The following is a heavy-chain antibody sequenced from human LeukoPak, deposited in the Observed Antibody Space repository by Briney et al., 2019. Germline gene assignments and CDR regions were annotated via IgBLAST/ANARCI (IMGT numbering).Heavy chain of an antibody. CDR2: IIPIFGTA. Sequence: SVKVSCKASGGTFSSYAISWVRQAPGQGLEWMGGIIPIFGTANYAQKFQGRVTITADESTSTAYMELSSLRSEDTAVYYCARGAEVAARLSGYYYYGMDVWGQGTTVTVSS. D-gene: IGHD6-6*01. V-gene: IGHV1-69*13. CDR1: GGTFSSYA. CDR3: ARGAEVAARLSGYYYYGMDV. J-gene: IGHJ6*02.